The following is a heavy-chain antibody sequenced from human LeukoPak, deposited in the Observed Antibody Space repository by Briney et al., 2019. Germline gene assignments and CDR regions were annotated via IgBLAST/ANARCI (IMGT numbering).Heavy chain of an antibody. J-gene: IGHJ2*01. Sequence: GGSLRLSCAASGFTFSSYALSWVRQAPGKGLEWVSGISGSASTTYDADSVKGRFTISRDNSKNTLYLQMNSLRAEDTAVYFCARPPYCSGSFDVWGRGTLVSASS. CDR2: ISGSASTT. CDR1: GFTFSSYA. CDR3: ARPPYCSGSFDV. V-gene: IGHV3-23*01. D-gene: IGHD6-19*01.